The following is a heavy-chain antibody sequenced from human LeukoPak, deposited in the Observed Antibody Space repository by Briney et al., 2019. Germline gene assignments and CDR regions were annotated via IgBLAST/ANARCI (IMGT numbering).Heavy chain of an antibody. J-gene: IGHJ4*02. D-gene: IGHD6-13*01. CDR2: INHSGST. V-gene: IGHV4-34*01. CDR3: ARWVVRSSSFYYFDY. CDR1: GGSFSGYY. Sequence: SETLSLTCAVYGGSFSGYYWSWIRQPPGKGLEWIGEINHSGSTNYNPSLKSRVTISVDTSKNQFSLKLSSVTAVDTAVYYCARWVVRSSSFYYFDYWGQGTLVTVSS.